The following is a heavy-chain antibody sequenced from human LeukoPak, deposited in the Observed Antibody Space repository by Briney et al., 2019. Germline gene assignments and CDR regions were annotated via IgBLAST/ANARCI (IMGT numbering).Heavy chain of an antibody. CDR2: INPNSGGT. J-gene: IGHJ6*03. CDR1: GYTFTGYY. Sequence: ASVKVPCKASGYTFTGYYMHWVRQAPGQGLEWMGWINPNSGGTNYAQKFQGRVTMTRETSISTAYMELSRLRSDDTAVYYCARETRESYYYYYMDVWGKGTTVTVSS. V-gene: IGHV1-2*02. CDR3: ARETRESYYYYYMDV.